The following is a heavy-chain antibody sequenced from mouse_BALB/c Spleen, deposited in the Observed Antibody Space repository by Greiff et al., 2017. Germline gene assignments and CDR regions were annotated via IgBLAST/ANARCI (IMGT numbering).Heavy chain of an antibody. J-gene: IGHJ4*01. V-gene: IGHV1S135*01. CDR3: ARSWSGIRRGAMDY. Sequence: EVQLQQSGPELMKPGASVKISCKASGYSFTSYYMHWVKQSHGKSLEWIGYIDPFNGGTSYNQKFKGKATLTVYKSSSTAYMHLSSLTSEDSAVYYCARSWSGIRRGAMDYWGQGTSVTVSS. CDR1: GYSFTSYY. D-gene: IGHD1-1*01. CDR2: IDPFNGGT.